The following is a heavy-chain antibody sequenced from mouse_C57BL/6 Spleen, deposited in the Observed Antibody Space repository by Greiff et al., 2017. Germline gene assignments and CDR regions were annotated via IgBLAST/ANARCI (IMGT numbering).Heavy chain of an antibody. CDR1: GFSLTSYG. CDR3: ASYDYGAWFAY. CDR2: IWSGGST. J-gene: IGHJ3*01. Sequence: VQLQQSGPGLVQPSQSLSITCTVSGFSLTSYGVHWVRQSPGKGLEWLGVIWSGGSTDYNAAFISRLSISKDNSKSQVFFKMNSLQADDTAIYYCASYDYGAWFAYWGQGTLVTVSA. D-gene: IGHD2-4*01. V-gene: IGHV2-2*01.